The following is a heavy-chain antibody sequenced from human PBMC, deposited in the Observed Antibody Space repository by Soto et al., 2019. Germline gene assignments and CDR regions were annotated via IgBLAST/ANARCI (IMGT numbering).Heavy chain of an antibody. D-gene: IGHD6-13*01. J-gene: IGHJ4*02. CDR2: IIPIFGTA. V-gene: IGHV1-69*12. Sequence: QVQLVQSGAEVKKPGSSVKVSCKASGGTFSSYAISWVRQAPGQGLGWMGGIIPIFGTANYAQKFQGSVTIPADESASTAYMELSSRGSETTAVYYCARGYSSSWAYSFAYWAQGTLVTVSS. CDR3: ARGYSSSWAYSFAY. CDR1: GGTFSSYA.